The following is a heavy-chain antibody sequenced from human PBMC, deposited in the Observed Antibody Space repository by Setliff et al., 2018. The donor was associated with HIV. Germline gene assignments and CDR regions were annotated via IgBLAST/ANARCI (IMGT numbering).Heavy chain of an antibody. CDR1: GGTFNNHA. D-gene: IGHD3-10*01. V-gene: IGHV1-69*13. J-gene: IGHJ4*02. CDR3: VFWAHSGTWPFDY. CDR2: FIPFFGTT. Sequence: SVKVSCKTSGGTFNNHAITWVRRAPGQGLEWMGEFIPFFGTTNYAQKFQGRLSFTADASTRTAYMELSSLRSEDTAVYYCVFWAHSGTWPFDYWGQGTLVTVSS.